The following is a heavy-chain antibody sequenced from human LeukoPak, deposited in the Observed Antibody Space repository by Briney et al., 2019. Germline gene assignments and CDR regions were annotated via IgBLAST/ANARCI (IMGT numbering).Heavy chain of an antibody. CDR2: ISYDGSNK. D-gene: IGHD6-13*01. V-gene: IGHV3-30-3*01. CDR3: ARTRYSSSWYYFDY. Sequence: PGGSLRLSCAASGFTFSSYAMHWVRQAPGKGLEGVAVISYDGSNKYYADSVKGRFTIARDNSKNTLYLQMNSLRAEDTAVYYCARTRYSSSWYYFDYWGQGTLVTVSS. J-gene: IGHJ4*02. CDR1: GFTFSSYA.